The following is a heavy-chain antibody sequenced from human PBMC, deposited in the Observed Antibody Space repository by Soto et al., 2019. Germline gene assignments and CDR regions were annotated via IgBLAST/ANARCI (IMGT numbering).Heavy chain of an antibody. CDR3: ARGGYSYGFPSYYYGMDV. Sequence: QVQLVQSGAEVKKPGSSVKVSCKASGGTFSSYAISWVRQAPGQGLEWMGGIIPLFGTANYAQKFQGRVTITADESTSTAYMELSSLRSEDTAVYYCARGGYSYGFPSYYYGMDVWGQGTTVTVSS. J-gene: IGHJ6*02. V-gene: IGHV1-69*12. CDR1: GGTFSSYA. D-gene: IGHD5-18*01. CDR2: IIPLFGTA.